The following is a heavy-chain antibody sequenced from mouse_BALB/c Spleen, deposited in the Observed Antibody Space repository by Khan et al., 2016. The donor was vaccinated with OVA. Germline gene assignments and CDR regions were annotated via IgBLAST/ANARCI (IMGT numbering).Heavy chain of an antibody. V-gene: IGHV1S137*01. CDR2: ISTYYGDA. J-gene: IGHJ3*01. Sequence: QVQLKESGAELVRPGVSVKISCKGSGYTFTDYAMHWVKQSPAKSLEWIGVISTYYGDAYYNQKFKGKATMTVDKSSSTAYMELARLTSEDSAIYYCARSHSGFAYWGQGTLVTVS. CDR1: GYTFTDYA. CDR3: ARSHSGFAY.